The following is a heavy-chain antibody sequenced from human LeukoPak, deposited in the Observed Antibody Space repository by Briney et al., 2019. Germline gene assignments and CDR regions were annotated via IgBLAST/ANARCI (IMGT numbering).Heavy chain of an antibody. Sequence: GASLRLSCAASGFTFSSYAMSWVRQAPGKGLEWVSAISGSGASTYYADSVKGRFTISRDNSTNTLYLQMNSLRAEDTALYYCARDLTRTDNWGQGTLVTVSS. J-gene: IGHJ4*02. CDR3: ARDLTRTDN. D-gene: IGHD1/OR15-1a*01. V-gene: IGHV3-23*01. CDR2: ISGSGAST. CDR1: GFTFSSYA.